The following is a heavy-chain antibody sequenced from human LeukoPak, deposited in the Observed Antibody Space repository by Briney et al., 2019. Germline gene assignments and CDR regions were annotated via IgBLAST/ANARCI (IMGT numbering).Heavy chain of an antibody. V-gene: IGHV3-23*01. Sequence: GGSLRLSCAASGFTFSSYAMSWVCQAPGKGLEWVSAISGTGGRTYYADSVKGRFTISRDNSKNTLYLQMNSLRAEDTAVYYCAKGQYYTFWSGYPGDYWGQGTLVTVSS. CDR1: GFTFSSYA. CDR3: AKGQYYTFWSGYPGDY. J-gene: IGHJ4*02. CDR2: ISGTGGRT. D-gene: IGHD3-3*01.